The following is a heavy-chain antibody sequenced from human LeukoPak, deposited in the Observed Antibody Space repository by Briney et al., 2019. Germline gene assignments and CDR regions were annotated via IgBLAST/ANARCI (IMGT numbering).Heavy chain of an antibody. V-gene: IGHV3-66*01. J-gene: IGHJ6*03. Sequence: GGSLRLSCAASEFNFGIYGMSWVRRAPGKGLEWVSVSYSGGSTYYADSVKGRFTISRDNSKNTLYLQMNSLRAEDTAVYYCARDNYYYYMDVWGKGTTVTISS. CDR3: ARDNYYYYMDV. CDR2: SYSGGST. CDR1: EFNFGIYG.